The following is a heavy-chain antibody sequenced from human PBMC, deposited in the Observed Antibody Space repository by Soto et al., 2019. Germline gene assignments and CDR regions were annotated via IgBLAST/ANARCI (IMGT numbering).Heavy chain of an antibody. V-gene: IGHV1-46*01. CDR2: INPHGGST. D-gene: IGHD1-26*01. J-gene: IGHJ5*02. Sequence: ASVKVSCKAPRDTFTSYYINGVRQAPGQGLEWMGVINPHGGSTAYAQKFKGRVTLPRDTSASTVYMEVRSLTSEDTAMYYCARSSGGNFGIIIEGTNWFAPWVQGTLVTVSS. CDR3: ARSSGGNFGIIIEGTNWFAP. CDR1: RDTFTSYY.